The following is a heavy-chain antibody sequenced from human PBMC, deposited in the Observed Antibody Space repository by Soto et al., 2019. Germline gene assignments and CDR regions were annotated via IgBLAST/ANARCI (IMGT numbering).Heavy chain of an antibody. V-gene: IGHV3-33*01. CDR3: ARDRAGDAFDI. J-gene: IGHJ3*02. Sequence: QVQLVESGGGVVQPGRSLRLSCAASGFTFSSYGMHWVLQAPGKGLEWVAVIWYDGSNKYYADSVKGRFTISRDNSKNTLYLQMNSLRAEDTAVYYCARDRAGDAFDIWGQGTMVTVSS. CDR1: GFTFSSYG. CDR2: IWYDGSNK.